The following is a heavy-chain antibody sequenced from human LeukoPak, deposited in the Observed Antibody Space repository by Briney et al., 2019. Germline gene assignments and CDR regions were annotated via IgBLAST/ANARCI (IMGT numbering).Heavy chain of an antibody. CDR1: GFTFSSYW. CDR3: AREHYGDYGDYFDY. D-gene: IGHD4-17*01. J-gene: IGHJ4*02. CDR2: IKQDGSEK. Sequence: GGSLRLSCAASGFTFSSYWMSWVRQAPGKGLEWVANIKQDGSEKYYVDSVKGRFTISRDNAKNSLYLQMNSLRAEDTAVYYCAREHYGDYGDYFDYWGQGTLVTVSS. V-gene: IGHV3-7*01.